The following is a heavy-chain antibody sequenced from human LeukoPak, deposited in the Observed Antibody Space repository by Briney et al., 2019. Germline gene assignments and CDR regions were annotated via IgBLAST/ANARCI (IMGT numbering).Heavy chain of an antibody. CDR2: ISSSGSTI. CDR1: GFTFSDYY. V-gene: IGHV3-11*04. Sequence: GGSLRLSCAASGFTFSDYYMSWIRQAPGKGLEWVSYISSSGSTIYYADSVRGRFTISRDNAKNSLYLQMNSLRAEDTAVYYCARMGYYDSSGYPPVDIWGQGTMVTVSS. D-gene: IGHD3-22*01. J-gene: IGHJ3*02. CDR3: ARMGYYDSSGYPPVDI.